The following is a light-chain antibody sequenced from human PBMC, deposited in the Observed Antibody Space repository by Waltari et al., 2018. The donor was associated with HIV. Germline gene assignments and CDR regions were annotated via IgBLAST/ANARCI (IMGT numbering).Light chain of an antibody. CDR3: QQYDDWPPLT. V-gene: IGKV3-15*01. CDR1: QSVRSN. CDR2: SAS. J-gene: IGKJ4*01. Sequence: EIVMPQSPATLSVYPGDRATLSCRASQSVRSNLAWYQQKPGQAPRLLIFSASTRAAGTPARFSGGGSGTEFTLTITSLQSADFAVYYCQQYDDWPPLTFGGGTKVEI.